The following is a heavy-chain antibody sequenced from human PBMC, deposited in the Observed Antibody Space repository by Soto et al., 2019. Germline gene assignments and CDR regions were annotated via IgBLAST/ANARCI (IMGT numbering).Heavy chain of an antibody. V-gene: IGHV3-30*03. J-gene: IGHJ4*02. CDR1: GFAFSRFG. CDR3: ATDPGAFAGAMRD. CDR2: ITFNGSKE. D-gene: IGHD3-16*01. Sequence: VQMVESGGGVVQPGGSLRLSCAGSGFAFSRFGMHWVRQAPGKGLEWVACITFNGSKEYYVDSVTGRFAISKNNSMNTLYLQMSSLGPEDTGVYYCATDPGAFAGAMRDWGRGTLVTVSS.